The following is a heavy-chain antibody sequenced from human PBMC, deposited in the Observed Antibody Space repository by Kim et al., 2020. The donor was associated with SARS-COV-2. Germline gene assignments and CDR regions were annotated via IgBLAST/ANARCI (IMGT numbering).Heavy chain of an antibody. J-gene: IGHJ5*02. Sequence: DPGKGRLTVSRDKSKNSLYLQMNSLRDEDTAVYYCARDQGDSTGSEWFDPWGQGTVVTVTS. V-gene: IGHV3-30*01. D-gene: IGHD3-22*01. CDR3: ARDQGDSTGSEWFDP.